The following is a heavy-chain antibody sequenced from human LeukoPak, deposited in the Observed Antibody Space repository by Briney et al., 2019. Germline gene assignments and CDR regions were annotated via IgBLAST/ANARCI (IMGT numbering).Heavy chain of an antibody. CDR1: GFTFSSFG. V-gene: IGHV3-23*01. Sequence: GGSLRLSCAASGFTFSSFGMSWVRQAPGKGLEWVSGISVSGGSSYYADSVKGRFTISRDNSKNTLSLQMNSLRAEDTAVYYCVKDLNPDVWGKGTTVSISS. CDR3: VKDLNPDV. J-gene: IGHJ6*04. CDR2: ISVSGGSS.